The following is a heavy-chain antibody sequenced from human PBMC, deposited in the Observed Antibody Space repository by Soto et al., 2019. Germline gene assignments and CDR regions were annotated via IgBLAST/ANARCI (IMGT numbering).Heavy chain of an antibody. Sequence: EVQLVESGGGLVQPGGSLRLSCAASGITFRTYWITWVRQAPGKGLEWVANINQDGSEKYYVDSVKGRFTISRDNAKNSLYLQMDSLRAEDTAVYYCARGIYNTNSSWGQGTLVTVSS. CDR2: INQDGSEK. D-gene: IGHD1-20*01. CDR1: GITFRTYW. J-gene: IGHJ5*02. V-gene: IGHV3-7*05. CDR3: ARGIYNTNSS.